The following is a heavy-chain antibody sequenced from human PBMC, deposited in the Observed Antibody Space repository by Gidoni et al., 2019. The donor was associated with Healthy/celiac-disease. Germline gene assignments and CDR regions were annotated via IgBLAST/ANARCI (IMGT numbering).Heavy chain of an antibody. J-gene: IGHJ4*02. V-gene: IGHV3-53*02. CDR2: IYSGGST. D-gene: IGHD4-17*01. CDR3: AREDYGGNGPLDY. CDR1: GFTVSSNY. Sequence: EVQLVATGGGLIQPGGSLRLSCAASGFTVSSNYMSWVRQAPGKGLEWVSVIYSGGSTYYADSVKGRFTISRDNSKNTLYLQMNSLRAEDTAVYYCAREDYGGNGPLDYWGQGTLVTVSS.